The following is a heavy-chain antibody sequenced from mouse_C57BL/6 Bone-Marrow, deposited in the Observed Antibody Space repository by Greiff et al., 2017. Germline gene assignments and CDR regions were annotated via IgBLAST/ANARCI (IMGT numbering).Heavy chain of an antibody. V-gene: IGHV1-4*01. D-gene: IGHD1-1*01. J-gene: IGHJ3*01. Sequence: QVQLKESGAELARPGASVKMSCKASGYTFTSYTMHWVKQRPGQGLEWIGYINPSSGYTKYNQKFKDKATLTADKSSSTAYMQLSSLTSEDSAVYYCARSRYYGGSYLGFAYWGQGTLVTVSA. CDR2: INPSSGYT. CDR3: ARSRYYGGSYLGFAY. CDR1: GYTFTSYT.